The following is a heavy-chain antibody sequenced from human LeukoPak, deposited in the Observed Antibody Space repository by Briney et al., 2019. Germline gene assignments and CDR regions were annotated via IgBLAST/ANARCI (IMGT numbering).Heavy chain of an antibody. CDR2: IYYSGST. V-gene: IGHV4-59*01. D-gene: IGHD3-22*01. CDR1: GGSFSGYY. J-gene: IGHJ4*02. Sequence: SETLSLTCAVYGGSFSGYYWSWIRQPPGKGLEWIGYIYYSGSTNYNPSLKSRVTISVDTSKNQFSLKLSSVTAADTAVYYCARVRRYYDSSGYYVFDYWGQGTLVTVSS. CDR3: ARVRRYYDSSGYYVFDY.